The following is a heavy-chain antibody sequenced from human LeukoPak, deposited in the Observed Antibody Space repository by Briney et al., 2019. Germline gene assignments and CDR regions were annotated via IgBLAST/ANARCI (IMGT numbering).Heavy chain of an antibody. J-gene: IGHJ3*02. D-gene: IGHD6-19*01. Sequence: GASVKVSCKASGYTFTYRYLHWVRQAPGQALEWMGWNTPFNGNTNYAQKFQDRVTITRDRSMSTAYMELSSLRSEDTAMYYCATTGYSSGWYVAFDIWGQGTMVTVSS. CDR1: GYTFTYRY. CDR2: NTPFNGNT. V-gene: IGHV1-45*02. CDR3: ATTGYSSGWYVAFDI.